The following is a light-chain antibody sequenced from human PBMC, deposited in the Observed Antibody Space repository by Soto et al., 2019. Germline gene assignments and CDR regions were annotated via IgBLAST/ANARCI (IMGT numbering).Light chain of an antibody. J-gene: IGKJ5*01. CDR1: QSISSY. Sequence: DIQMTQSPAPWSSSLGDRVTITCRASQSISSYLNWYQKKPGKAPKLMIYAASSLQSGVPSRFSGSGSGTDFTLTISSLQPEDFATYYGQQSYSTPQITFGQGTRLEIK. CDR3: QQSYSTPQIT. CDR2: AAS. V-gene: IGKV1-39*01.